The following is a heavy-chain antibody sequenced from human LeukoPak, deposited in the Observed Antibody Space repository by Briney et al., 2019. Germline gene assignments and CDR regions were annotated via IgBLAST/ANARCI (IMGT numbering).Heavy chain of an antibody. CDR2: IYTSGST. Sequence: SETLSLTCTVSGGSISSGSYYWSWIRQPAGKGLEWIGRIYTSGSTNYNPSLKSRVTISVDTSKNQFSLKLSSVTAADTAVYYCARDTADWFDPWGQGTLVTVSS. CDR1: GGSISSGSYY. CDR3: ARDTADWFDP. J-gene: IGHJ5*02. V-gene: IGHV4-61*02.